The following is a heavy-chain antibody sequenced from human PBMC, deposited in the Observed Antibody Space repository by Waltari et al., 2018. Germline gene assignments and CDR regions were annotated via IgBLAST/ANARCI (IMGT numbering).Heavy chain of an antibody. J-gene: IGHJ6*02. CDR1: GGPVSTTSSA. CDR3: ARLSGYCDDTGCYGHYAMDV. Sequence: QLQLQESGPGLVKPSETLSLTCTVPGGPVSTTSSAWAWVRQSPGKGLEWIGTFYYPGNIYYNPSLTSRVTISVDSPQNHLSLRLSSVTAADTAVYYCARLSGYCDDTGCYGHYAMDVWGQGTTVTGSS. D-gene: IGHD2-2*01. V-gene: IGHV4-39*02. CDR2: FYYPGNI.